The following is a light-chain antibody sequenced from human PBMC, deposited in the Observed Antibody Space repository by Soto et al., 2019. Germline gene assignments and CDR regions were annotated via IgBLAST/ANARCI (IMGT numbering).Light chain of an antibody. CDR3: QQSYALVRT. J-gene: IGKJ4*01. CDR2: AAS. CDR1: QNINNY. V-gene: IGKV1-39*01. Sequence: DIQMTQSPSSLSASVGDRVTITCRTSQNINNYLNWYQQKPGKAPKLLIYAASSLQSGVPARFSGSGVETDFTLTITSLQPEDFGIYYCQQSYALVRTFGGGTKVDIK.